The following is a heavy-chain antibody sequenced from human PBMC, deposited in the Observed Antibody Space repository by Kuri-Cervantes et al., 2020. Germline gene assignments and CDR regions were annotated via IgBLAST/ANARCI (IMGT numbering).Heavy chain of an antibody. V-gene: IGHV1-8*01. CDR2: MNPNSGNT. CDR3: ARAPRTGYSSSWYRDYYYYGMDV. D-gene: IGHD6-13*01. Sequence: ASVKVSCKASGYTFTSYDINWVRQATGQGLEWMGWMNPNSGNTGYAQKFQGRVTMTRNTSISTAYMELSSLRSEDTAVYYCARAPRTGYSSSWYRDYYYYGMDVWGQGTTVTVSS. J-gene: IGHJ6*02. CDR1: GYTFTSYD.